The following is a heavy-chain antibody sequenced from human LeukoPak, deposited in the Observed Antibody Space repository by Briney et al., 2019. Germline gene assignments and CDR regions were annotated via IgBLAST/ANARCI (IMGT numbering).Heavy chain of an antibody. V-gene: IGHV3-23*01. CDR1: GFTFSAYA. J-gene: IGHJ4*02. CDR2: ISAGGGST. D-gene: IGHD6-19*01. CDR3: AKVWQWLGYFDY. Sequence: GGSLRLSCEASGFTFSAYAMTWVRQAPGKGLEWVSAISAGGGSTDYADSVKGRFTISRDNSENTLYLQMNSLRAEDTAVYYCAKVWQWLGYFDYWGQGTLVTVSS.